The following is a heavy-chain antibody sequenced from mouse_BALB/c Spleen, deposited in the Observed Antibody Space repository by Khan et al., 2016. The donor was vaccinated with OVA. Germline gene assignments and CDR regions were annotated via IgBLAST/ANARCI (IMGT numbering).Heavy chain of an antibody. D-gene: IGHD3-1*01. CDR3: AKGLWSYYFALDY. CDR2: IWGGGST. J-gene: IGHJ4*01. V-gene: IGHV2-6-5*01. CDR1: GFSLTDYG. Sequence: QVQLKESGPGLVAPSQSLSITCTVSGFSLTDYGVSWIRQPPGKGLEWLGVIWGGGSTYYNSALKSRLSISKDNSKSQVLLKMNSLQTDDTAMYYCAKGLWSYYFALDYWGQGTSVTVSS.